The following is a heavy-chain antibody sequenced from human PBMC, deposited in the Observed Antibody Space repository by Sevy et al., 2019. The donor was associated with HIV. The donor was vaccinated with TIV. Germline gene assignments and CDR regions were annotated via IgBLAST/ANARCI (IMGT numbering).Heavy chain of an antibody. Sequence: GGSLRLSCAASGFTFSSYWMSWVRQAPGKGLEWVANIKQDGSEKYYVDSVKGRFTISRDNAKNSLNLQMNSLRAEDTAVYYCAREAYYDFWSGYEFDYWGQGTLVTVSS. CDR2: IKQDGSEK. D-gene: IGHD3-3*01. CDR1: GFTFSSYW. V-gene: IGHV3-7*03. J-gene: IGHJ4*02. CDR3: AREAYYDFWSGYEFDY.